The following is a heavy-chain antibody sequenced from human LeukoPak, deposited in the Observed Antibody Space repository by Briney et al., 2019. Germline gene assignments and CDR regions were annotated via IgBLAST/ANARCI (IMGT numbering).Heavy chain of an antibody. Sequence: GASVKVSCKASGGTFSSYAISWVRQAPGQGLEWMGGIIPIFGTANYAQKFQGRVTITADESTSTAYMELSSLRSEDTAVYYCARDQGGYYDSSGYYDYYYYYMDVWGKGTTVTISS. CDR2: IIPIFGTA. D-gene: IGHD3-22*01. V-gene: IGHV1-69*13. CDR3: ARDQGGYYDSSGYYDYYYYYMDV. CDR1: GGTFSSYA. J-gene: IGHJ6*03.